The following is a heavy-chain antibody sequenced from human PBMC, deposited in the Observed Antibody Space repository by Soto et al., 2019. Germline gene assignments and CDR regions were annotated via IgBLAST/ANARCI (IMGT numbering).Heavy chain of an antibody. Sequence: PSETLSLTCTVSGGSIRSYYWSWIRQPPGKGLEWIGYIYYSGTTNYNPSLKSRLTISVDTSKNQFSLKLSSVTAADTAVYYCASKMGFLYNWFDPWGQGTLVTVSS. J-gene: IGHJ5*02. D-gene: IGHD3-3*01. V-gene: IGHV4-59*12. CDR2: IYYSGTT. CDR3: ASKMGFLYNWFDP. CDR1: GGSIRSYY.